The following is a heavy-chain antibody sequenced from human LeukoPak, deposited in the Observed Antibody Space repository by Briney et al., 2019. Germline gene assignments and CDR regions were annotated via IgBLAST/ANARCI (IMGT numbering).Heavy chain of an antibody. V-gene: IGHV4-31*03. J-gene: IGHJ4*02. CDR2: IYYGGST. Sequence: KPSETLSLTCTVSGGSISSGGYYWSWIRQHPGKGLEWIGYIYYGGSTYYNPSLKSRVTISVDTSKNQFSLKLSSVTAADTAVYYCARVSGSSADYWGQGTLVTVSS. CDR3: ARVSGSSADY. D-gene: IGHD1-26*01. CDR1: GGSISSGGYY.